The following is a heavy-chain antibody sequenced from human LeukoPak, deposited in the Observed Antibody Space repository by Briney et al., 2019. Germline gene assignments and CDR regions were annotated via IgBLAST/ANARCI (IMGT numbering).Heavy chain of an antibody. CDR1: GYTFTSYG. D-gene: IGHD2-15*01. CDR2: IVVGSGNT. J-gene: IGHJ6*02. CDR3: AATVDYCSGGSCNNHYYGMDV. Sequence: GASVKVSCKASGYTFTSYGISWVRQARGQRLEWIGWIVVGSGNTNYAQKFQERVTITRDMSARTVYMELSSLTSEDTAVYYCAATVDYCSGGSCNNHYYGMDVWGQGTTVTVSS. V-gene: IGHV1-58*02.